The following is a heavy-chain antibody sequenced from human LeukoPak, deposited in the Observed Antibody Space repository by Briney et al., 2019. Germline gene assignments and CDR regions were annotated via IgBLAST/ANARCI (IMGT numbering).Heavy chain of an antibody. CDR3: ARDRGVIITSWFDP. CDR2: INHSGST. CDR1: GGSFSGYY. D-gene: IGHD3-10*01. J-gene: IGHJ5*02. V-gene: IGHV4-34*01. Sequence: PSETLSLTCAVYGGSFSGYYWSWIRQPPGKGLEWIGEINHSGSTNYNPSLKSRVTISVDTSKNQFSLKLSSVTAADKAVYYCARDRGVIITSWFDPWGQGTLVTVSS.